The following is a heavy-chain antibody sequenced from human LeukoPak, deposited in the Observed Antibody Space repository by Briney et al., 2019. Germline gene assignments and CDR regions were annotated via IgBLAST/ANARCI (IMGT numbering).Heavy chain of an antibody. CDR1: GFTFTEYA. CDR3: ARDSTYYYASGSSGPHYFDY. CDR2: ISYEGSRT. V-gene: IGHV3-30*01. J-gene: IGHJ4*02. Sequence: GGSQRLSCAASGFTFTEYAMHWVRQAPGKGLEWVALISYEGSRTDYADSGKGRLTIFRDNSRKTLYLQLNSLGPEDAAVYYCARDSTYYYASGSSGPHYFDYWGQGALVTVSS. D-gene: IGHD3-10*01.